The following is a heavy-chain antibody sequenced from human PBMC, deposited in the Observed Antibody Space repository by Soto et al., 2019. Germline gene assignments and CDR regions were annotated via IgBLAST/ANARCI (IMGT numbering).Heavy chain of an antibody. D-gene: IGHD3-10*01. J-gene: IGHJ6*02. Sequence: QVQLVESGGGVVQPGRSLRLSCAASGFTFSSYGMHWVRQAPGKGLEWVAVIWYDGSNKYYADSVKGRFTISRDNSKNTLNLQMNSLRAEDKAVYYCARDRRGAVRGVGYGMDVWGQGTTVTVSS. V-gene: IGHV3-33*01. CDR1: GFTFSSYG. CDR3: ARDRRGAVRGVGYGMDV. CDR2: IWYDGSNK.